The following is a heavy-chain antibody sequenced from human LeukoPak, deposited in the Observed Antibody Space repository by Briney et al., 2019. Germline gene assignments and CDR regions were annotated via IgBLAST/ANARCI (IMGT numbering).Heavy chain of an antibody. CDR3: ARDSEGYFDY. V-gene: IGHV3-48*01. CDR2: ISDGSSTI. CDR1: GFTFSNYN. D-gene: IGHD3-10*01. Sequence: GGSLRLSCAASGFTFSNYNLNWVRQAPGKGLEWVSYISDGSSTIYYADSVRGRFTISRDNSKNTLYLQMNSLRAEDTAVYYCARDSEGYFDYWGQGTLVTVSS. J-gene: IGHJ4*02.